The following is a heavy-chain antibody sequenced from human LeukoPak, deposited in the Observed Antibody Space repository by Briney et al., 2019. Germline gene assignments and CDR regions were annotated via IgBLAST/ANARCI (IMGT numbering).Heavy chain of an antibody. CDR3: VRDSYYHPDY. CDR1: GFTFSSYS. Sequence: GGSLRLSCAASGFTFSSYSMNWVRQAPGKGLEWLSHISISGTTIHYADSVKGRFTISRDNAKNMMYLQMNSLRAEDTAVYYCVRDSYYHPDYWGQGTLVTVSS. CDR2: ISISGTTI. J-gene: IGHJ4*02. V-gene: IGHV3-48*04. D-gene: IGHD3-10*01.